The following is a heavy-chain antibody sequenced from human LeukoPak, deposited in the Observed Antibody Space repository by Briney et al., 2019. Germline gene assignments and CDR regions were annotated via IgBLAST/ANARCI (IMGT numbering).Heavy chain of an antibody. D-gene: IGHD6-19*01. Sequence: PGGSLRLSCAASGFTFSSYAMSWVRQAPGKGLEWVSAISGSGGSTYYADSVKGRFAISRDNSKNTLYLQMNSLRAEDTAVYYCAKLEGIAVAGTGTDFDYWGQGTLVTVSS. CDR1: GFTFSSYA. J-gene: IGHJ4*02. V-gene: IGHV3-23*01. CDR3: AKLEGIAVAGTGTDFDY. CDR2: ISGSGGST.